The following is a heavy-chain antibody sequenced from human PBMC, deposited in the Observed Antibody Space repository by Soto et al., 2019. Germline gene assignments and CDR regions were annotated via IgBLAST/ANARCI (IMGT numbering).Heavy chain of an antibody. CDR2: IVPIFGTT. CDR3: ARVEAVAGLYNSQGLDV. CDR1: GGTFSNYA. V-gene: IGHV1-69*12. J-gene: IGHJ6*02. Sequence: QVQLVQSGAEVKKPGSSVKVSCKVSGGTFSNYAIDWVRLAPGHGLEWMGGIVPIFGTTYYTQKFQGRATIIADDSTTTAYLELSSLRSDDTAIYYCARVEAVAGLYNSQGLDVWGQGTAVTVSS. D-gene: IGHD6-19*01.